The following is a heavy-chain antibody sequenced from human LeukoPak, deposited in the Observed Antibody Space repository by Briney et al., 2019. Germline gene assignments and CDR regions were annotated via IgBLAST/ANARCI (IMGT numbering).Heavy chain of an antibody. J-gene: IGHJ4*02. D-gene: IGHD6-13*01. CDR1: GFTFCSYG. CDR3: ARVGSSWQVSEYYFDY. V-gene: IGHV3-30*03. Sequence: GRSLRLSSAASGFTFCSYGMHCVREAPGKGLEWVAVISYDGSNKYYADSVKGRFTISRDNSKNTLYLQMNSLRAEDTAVYYCARVGSSWQVSEYYFDYWGQGTLVTVSS. CDR2: ISYDGSNK.